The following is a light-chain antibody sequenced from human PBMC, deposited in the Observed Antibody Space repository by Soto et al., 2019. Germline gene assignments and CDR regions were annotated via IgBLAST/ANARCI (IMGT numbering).Light chain of an antibody. Sequence: EIVLTQSPGTLSLSPGERATLSCRASQSLSSGYLAWYQQKPGQTPRLLIYVASTRATGIPARFTGSGSGTDFTLTISSLQSEDCAIYYCQQYNNWPLTFGGGTKVDIK. V-gene: IGKV3-15*01. CDR3: QQYNNWPLT. CDR1: QSLSSGY. J-gene: IGKJ4*01. CDR2: VAS.